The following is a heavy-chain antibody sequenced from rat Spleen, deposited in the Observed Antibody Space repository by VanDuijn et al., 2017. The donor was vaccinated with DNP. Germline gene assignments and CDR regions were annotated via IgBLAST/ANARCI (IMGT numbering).Heavy chain of an antibody. CDR2: ISYSGST. Sequence: EVQLQESGPGLVKPSQSLSLTCSVTGYSITSTSWGWIRKFPGNKMEWIGHISYSGSTSYNPSLKSRISITRDTSKNQFFLQLNSVTTEDTATYYCARYNYGGYWYFDFWGPGTMVTVSS. V-gene: IGHV3-1*01. J-gene: IGHJ1*01. D-gene: IGHD1-11*01. CDR3: ARYNYGGYWYFDF. CDR1: GYSITSTS.